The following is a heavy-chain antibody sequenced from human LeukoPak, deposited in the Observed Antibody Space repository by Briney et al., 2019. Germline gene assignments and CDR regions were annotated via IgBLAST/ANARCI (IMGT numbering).Heavy chain of an antibody. CDR1: GGSISSSSYY. V-gene: IGHV4-39*01. CDR3: ARPGYCTNGVCQYYFDY. J-gene: IGHJ4*02. D-gene: IGHD2-8*01. CDR2: IYYGGST. Sequence: PSETLSLTCTVSGGSISSSSYYWGWIRQPPGKGLEWIGSIYYGGSTYYNPSLKSRVTISVDTSKNQFSLKLSSVTAADTAVYYCARPGYCTNGVCQYYFDYWGQGTLVTVSS.